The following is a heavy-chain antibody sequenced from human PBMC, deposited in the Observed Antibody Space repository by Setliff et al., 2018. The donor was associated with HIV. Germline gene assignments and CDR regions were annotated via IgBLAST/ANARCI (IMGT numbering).Heavy chain of an antibody. CDR1: GYIFNTNG. CDR3: ASCMAGHYYYYMDV. CDR2: ISAYNGKT. V-gene: IGHV1-18*01. D-gene: IGHD6-19*01. Sequence: ASVKVSCKGSGYIFNTNGISWVRQAPGQGLEWMGWISAYNGKTEYAQNFQGRVTMTTDISTSTAWTSTSTAYMELRSLRSDDTAVYYCASCMAGHYYYYMDVWGKGTTVTVSS. J-gene: IGHJ6*03.